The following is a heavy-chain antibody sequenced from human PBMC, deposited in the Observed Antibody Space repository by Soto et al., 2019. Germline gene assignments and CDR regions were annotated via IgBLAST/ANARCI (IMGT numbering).Heavy chain of an antibody. D-gene: IGHD6-13*01. CDR1: GYIFTNYW. CDR3: ARHGSAPYSTTLYGDY. Sequence: EVQLVQSGAEVKKPGESLKISCKGSGYIFTNYWIAWVRQMPGKGLEWMGIIWPGHSNPKYSPSFEGQVTISADESISTAYLQWRSLEASDSAMYYCARHGSAPYSTTLYGDYWGQGTLVTISS. V-gene: IGHV5-51*01. CDR2: IWPGHSNP. J-gene: IGHJ4*02.